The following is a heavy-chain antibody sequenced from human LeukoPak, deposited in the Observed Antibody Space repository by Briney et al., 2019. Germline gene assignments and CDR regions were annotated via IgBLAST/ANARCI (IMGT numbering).Heavy chain of an antibody. CDR3: ARDGCGGDCYLADY. CDR2: IWFDGSKE. D-gene: IGHD2-21*02. V-gene: IGHV3-33*01. CDR1: GFIFSSYG. Sequence: PGGSLRLSCAASGFIFSSYGMHWVRHAPGKGLEWLAVIWFDGSKEYYADSVKGRITISRDDSKNTLYLQMNSLRAEDTAVYYCARDGCGGDCYLADYWGQGTLVTVSS. J-gene: IGHJ4*02.